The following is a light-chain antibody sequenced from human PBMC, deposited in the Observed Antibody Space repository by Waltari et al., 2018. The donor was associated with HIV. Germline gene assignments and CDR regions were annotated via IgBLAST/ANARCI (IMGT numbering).Light chain of an antibody. Sequence: QSALTQPASVSGSPGQSIPISCIGTSSDVGGYNYVSWYQQHPGKAPKLMIYDVRHRPSVVSVSFSCSKSGNTASLTISGLQAEDEADYYCRSYTNSSTLEGFGTGTKVTVL. V-gene: IGLV2-14*03. CDR1: SSDVGGYNY. CDR3: RSYTNSSTLEG. J-gene: IGLJ1*01. CDR2: DVR.